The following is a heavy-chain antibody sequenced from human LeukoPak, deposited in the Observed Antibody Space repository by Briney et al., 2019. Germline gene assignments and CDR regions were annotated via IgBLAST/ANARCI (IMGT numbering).Heavy chain of an antibody. CDR2: ISAYNGNT. D-gene: IGHD2-21*01. V-gene: IGHV1-18*01. J-gene: IGHJ4*02. CDR3: ARDYPVAVHPIVY. CDR1: GGAFSSYA. Sequence: ASVRVSCKASGGAFSSYAISWLRQAPGQGLEWMGWISAYNGNTNYAQKLQGRVTMTTDTSTSTAYMELRSLRSDDTAVYYCARDYPVAVHPIVYWGQRTLVTVSS.